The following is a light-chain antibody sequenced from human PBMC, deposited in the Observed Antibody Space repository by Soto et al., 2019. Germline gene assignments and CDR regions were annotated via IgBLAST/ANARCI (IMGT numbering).Light chain of an antibody. CDR2: AAS. V-gene: IGKV1-17*01. CDR3: LQHNIYPLT. CDR1: QGIRND. Sequence: DIQMTQSPSSLSASVGDRVTITCRASQGIRNDLVWSQQKLGKAPKRLIYAASTLQSGGLSRCSGSGSGTEFTLTVSSLQHEDVATYYNLQHNIYPLTFGGGTKVEIK. J-gene: IGKJ4*01.